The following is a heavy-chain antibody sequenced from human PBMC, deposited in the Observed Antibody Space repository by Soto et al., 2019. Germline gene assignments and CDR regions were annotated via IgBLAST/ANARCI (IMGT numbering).Heavy chain of an antibody. D-gene: IGHD3-16*02. CDR1: GYTFTSYD. Sequence: ASVKVSCKASGYTFTSYDINWVRQETGQGLEWMGWINPNTGYTDYAQKFQGRVTLTGNTSITTAYMELSSLRSEDTAVYYCVRGRVMITFGVVIVIDYWGQGSPVTVSS. J-gene: IGHJ4*02. CDR2: INPNTGYT. V-gene: IGHV1-8*01. CDR3: VRGRVMITFGVVIVIDY.